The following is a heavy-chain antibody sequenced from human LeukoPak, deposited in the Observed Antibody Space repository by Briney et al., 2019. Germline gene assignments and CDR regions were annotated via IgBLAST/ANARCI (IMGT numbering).Heavy chain of an antibody. J-gene: IGHJ6*02. CDR2: IYYSGST. D-gene: IGHD3-9*01. V-gene: IGHV4-31*03. CDR1: GGSISSGGYY. CDR3: ARTHKDYDILTGYYYYYGMDV. Sequence: PSETLSLTCTVSGGSISSGGYYWSWIRQHPGKGLEWIGYIYYSGSTYYNPSLRSRVTISVDTSKNQFSLKLSSVTAADTAVYYCARTHKDYDILTGYYYYYGMDVWGQGTTVTVSS.